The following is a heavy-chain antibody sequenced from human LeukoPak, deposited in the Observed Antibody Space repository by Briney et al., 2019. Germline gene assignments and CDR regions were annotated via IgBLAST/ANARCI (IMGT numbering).Heavy chain of an antibody. V-gene: IGHV3-30-3*01. CDR2: ISYDGSNK. CDR1: GFTFSSYA. J-gene: IGHJ4*02. D-gene: IGHD6-19*01. CDR3: ARDRYSSGWYPYYFDY. Sequence: GGSLRLSCAASGFTFSSYAMHWVRQAPGKGLEWVAVISYDGSNKYYADSVKGRFTISRDNSKNTLYLQMNSLRAEDTAVYYCARDRYSSGWYPYYFDYWGQGTLVTVSS.